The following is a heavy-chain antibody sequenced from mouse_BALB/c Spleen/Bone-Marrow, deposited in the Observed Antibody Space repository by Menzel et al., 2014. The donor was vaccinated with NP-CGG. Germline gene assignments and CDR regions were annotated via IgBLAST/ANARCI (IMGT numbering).Heavy chain of an antibody. J-gene: IGHJ2*02. Sequence: VQLQQAGEEMARPGGSVKMSCKASGYTITTYTIHWVKQRPGQGLEWIGYINPSSDYTHYNQKFKDKATLTADKSSSTAYIQLSSLTSEDSAVYYCARPYYYGYDYWGHGTSLTVPS. CDR3: ARPYYYGYDY. V-gene: IGHV1-4*01. D-gene: IGHD1-1*02. CDR1: GYTITTYT. CDR2: INPSSDYT.